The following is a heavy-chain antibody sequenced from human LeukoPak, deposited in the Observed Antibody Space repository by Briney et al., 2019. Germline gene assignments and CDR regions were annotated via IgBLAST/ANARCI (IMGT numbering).Heavy chain of an antibody. D-gene: IGHD6-19*01. CDR2: IFHSGST. Sequence: PSETLSLTCAVSGGSISSGYWWSWVRQPPGKGLEWIGEIFHSGSTKYNPSLKSRVSISVDKSKNQFSLRLNSVTTADTAVYYCARDHGLVAGTFRPSHYYYYCMDVWGKGTTVTVSS. V-gene: IGHV4-4*02. CDR3: ARDHGLVAGTFRPSHYYYYCMDV. J-gene: IGHJ6*03. CDR1: GGSISSGYW.